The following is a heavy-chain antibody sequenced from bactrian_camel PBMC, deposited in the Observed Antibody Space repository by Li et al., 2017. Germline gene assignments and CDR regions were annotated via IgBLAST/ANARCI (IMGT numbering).Heavy chain of an antibody. Sequence: HVQLVESGGGLVQPGGSLTLSCAVSGSGDTASPYCMAWFRQAPGKERRTGEAVATIDTDGGIFYGNSVKGRFTVSRDNAKNTVHLQMNSLKSEDTALYYCVTEDPYYTDYDVDFGYWGQGTQVTVS. D-gene: IGHD4*01. J-gene: IGHJ6*01. CDR1: GSGDTASPYC. V-gene: IGHV3S1*01. CDR2: IDTDGGI. CDR3: VTEDPYYTDYDVDFGY.